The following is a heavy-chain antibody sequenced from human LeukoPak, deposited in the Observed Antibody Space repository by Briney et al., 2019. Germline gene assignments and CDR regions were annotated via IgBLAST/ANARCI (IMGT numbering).Heavy chain of an antibody. J-gene: IGHJ5*02. CDR3: ARGRFWWFA. Sequence: GGSLRLSCAASGFIFSSYWMSWVRQAPGKGLEWVANIKQDGGQKYYVGSVKGRFTISRDNAKNSLSLQMNSLRGDDTAMYYCARGRFWWFAWGLGTLVTVSS. D-gene: IGHD2-15*01. CDR2: IKQDGGQK. CDR1: GFIFSSYW. V-gene: IGHV3-7*01.